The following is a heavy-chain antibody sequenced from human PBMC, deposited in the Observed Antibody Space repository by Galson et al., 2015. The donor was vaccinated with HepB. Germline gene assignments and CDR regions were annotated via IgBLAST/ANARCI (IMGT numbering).Heavy chain of an antibody. J-gene: IGHJ4*02. V-gene: IGHV3-30-3*01. CDR1: GFTFSSYA. Sequence: SLRLSCAASGFTFSSYAMHWVRQAPGKGLEWVAVISYDGSNKYYADSVKGRFTISRDNSKNTLYLQMNSLRAEDTAVYYCARDEGATGTTFGYWGQGTLVTVSS. CDR3: ARDEGATGTTFGY. CDR2: ISYDGSNK. D-gene: IGHD1-7*01.